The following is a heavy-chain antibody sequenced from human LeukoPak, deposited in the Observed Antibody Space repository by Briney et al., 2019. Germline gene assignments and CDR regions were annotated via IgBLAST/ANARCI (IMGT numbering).Heavy chain of an antibody. Sequence: GASVKVSCKASGYTFTGYYMHWVRQAPGQGLEWMGRINPNSGGTNYAQKFQGRVTMTRDTSISTAYMELSRLRSDDTAVYYCARVDTANTVFFDCWGQGTLVTVSS. V-gene: IGHV1-2*06. CDR2: INPNSGGT. D-gene: IGHD5-18*01. CDR3: ARVDTANTVFFDC. CDR1: GYTFTGYY. J-gene: IGHJ4*02.